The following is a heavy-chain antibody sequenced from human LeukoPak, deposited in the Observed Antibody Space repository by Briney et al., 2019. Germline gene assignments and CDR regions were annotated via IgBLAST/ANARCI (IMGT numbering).Heavy chain of an antibody. CDR2: IIPIFGTA. CDR1: GGTFSSYA. D-gene: IGHD4-23*01. Sequence: SVKVSCKASGGTFSSYATSWVRQAPGQGLEWMGGIIPIFGTANYAQKSQGRVTITADESTSTAYMELSSLRSEDTAVYYCARVDRGGNSEALFFDYWGQGTLVTVSS. CDR3: ARVDRGGNSEALFFDY. V-gene: IGHV1-69*13. J-gene: IGHJ4*02.